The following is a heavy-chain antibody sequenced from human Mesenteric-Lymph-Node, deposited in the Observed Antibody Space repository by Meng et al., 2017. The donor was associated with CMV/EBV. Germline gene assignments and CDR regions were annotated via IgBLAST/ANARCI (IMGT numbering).Heavy chain of an antibody. CDR2: INTDTGNP. Sequence: FTSYGRNWGRQAPGQGLELRGRINTDTGNPTYAQDFTGRFVFSLDTSVTTAYLQISSLMAEDTAVDYGASEGGFCSTTGCYGGPDYWGQGTLVTVSS. CDR1: FTSYG. V-gene: IGHV7-4-1*02. J-gene: IGHJ4*02. CDR3: ASEGGFCSTTGCYGGPDY. D-gene: IGHD2-2*01.